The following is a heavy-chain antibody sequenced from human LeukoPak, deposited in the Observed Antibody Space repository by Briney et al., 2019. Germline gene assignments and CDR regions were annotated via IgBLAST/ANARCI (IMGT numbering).Heavy chain of an antibody. Sequence: SVKVSCKASGGTFSSYAISWVRQAPGQGLEWMGGIIPIFGTANYAQKFQGRVTITADESTSTAYMELSSLRSEDTAVYYCARASHIYCGGDCYPYYYYGMDVWGQGTTVTVSS. D-gene: IGHD2-21*02. J-gene: IGHJ6*02. V-gene: IGHV1-69*13. CDR1: GGTFSSYA. CDR3: ARASHIYCGGDCYPYYYYGMDV. CDR2: IIPIFGTA.